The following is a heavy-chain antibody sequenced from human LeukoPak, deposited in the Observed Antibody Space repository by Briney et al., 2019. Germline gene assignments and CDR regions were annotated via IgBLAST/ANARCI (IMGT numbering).Heavy chain of an antibody. J-gene: IGHJ4*02. Sequence: SETLSLTCAVSGGSISSGGYSWSWIRQPPGKGLEWIGYIYHSGSTYYNPSLKSRVTISVDRSKNQFSLKLSSGTAADTAVYYCARGEAMANFDYWGQGTLVTVSS. CDR2: IYHSGST. CDR3: ARGEAMANFDY. V-gene: IGHV4-30-2*01. CDR1: GGSISSGGYS. D-gene: IGHD5-24*01.